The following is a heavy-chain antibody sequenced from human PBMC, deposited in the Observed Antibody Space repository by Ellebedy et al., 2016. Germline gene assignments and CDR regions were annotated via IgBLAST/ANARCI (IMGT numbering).Heavy chain of an antibody. CDR2: IHYSGSA. CDR1: GGSISSFY. V-gene: IGHV4-59*01. CDR3: ARTRDSAWQDTDN. Sequence: SETLSLTCIVSGGSISSFYWSWIRQPPGKGLEWIGFIHYSGSAFYNPSLKSRVTITVDMSKIHFSLNLSAVTAADTAVYYCARTRDSAWQDTDNWGQGTLVTVSS. J-gene: IGHJ4*02.